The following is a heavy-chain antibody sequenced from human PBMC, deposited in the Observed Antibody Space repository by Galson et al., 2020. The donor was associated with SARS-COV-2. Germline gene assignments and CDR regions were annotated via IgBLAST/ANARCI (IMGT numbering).Heavy chain of an antibody. CDR3: ARDGEVTVTHVMGWLDP. Sequence: GESLKISCVASGFSFSTYNMNWVRQAPGKGLEWVSSISGNSKYIYYLDSLQGRFTISRDNAKNSLYLEINSLRPEDTAVYYCARDGEVTVTHVMGWLDPWGQGTLVTVSS. CDR1: GFSFSTYN. CDR2: ISGNSKYI. V-gene: IGHV3-21*01. D-gene: IGHD2-21*02. J-gene: IGHJ5*02.